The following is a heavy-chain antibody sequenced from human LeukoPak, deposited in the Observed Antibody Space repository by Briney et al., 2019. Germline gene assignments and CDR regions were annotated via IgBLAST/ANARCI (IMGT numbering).Heavy chain of an antibody. Sequence: ASVKVSCEASGYTFTSYDINGGRDATGQGLEWGGWMNHNSGNTGYAQKSQGRVTSTTNTSISTVNMELSSLRSEDTAVYYCERGIVLPSAHKAPRFDPRGQGTLVTVSS. V-gene: IGHV1-8*03. CDR2: MNHNSGNT. J-gene: IGHJ5*02. CDR3: ERGIVLPSAHKAPRFDP. CDR1: GYTFTSYD. D-gene: IGHD2-8*01.